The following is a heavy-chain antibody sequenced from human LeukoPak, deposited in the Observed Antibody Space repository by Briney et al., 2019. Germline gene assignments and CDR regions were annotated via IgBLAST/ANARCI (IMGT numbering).Heavy chain of an antibody. CDR2: ISSGSTI. Sequence: GGSLRLSCSASGFTFSSYEMNWVRQAPGKGLEWVSYISSGSTISYADSVRGRFTISRDIAKNSLYLQMNSLRAEDTAVYFCAREGALTVTKDAFDIWGQGTMVTVSS. D-gene: IGHD4-17*01. J-gene: IGHJ3*02. CDR1: GFTFSSYE. CDR3: AREGALTVTKDAFDI. V-gene: IGHV3-48*03.